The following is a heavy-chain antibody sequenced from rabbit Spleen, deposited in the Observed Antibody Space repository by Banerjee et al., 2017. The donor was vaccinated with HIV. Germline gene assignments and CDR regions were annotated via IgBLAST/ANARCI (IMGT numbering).Heavy chain of an antibody. CDR1: GFSFSYNDY. D-gene: IGHD8-1*01. Sequence: QSLEESGGDLVKPGAALTLTCTASGFSFSYNDYMCWVRQSPGKGLEWIACIYTGSSGSTWYASWVNGRFSISRSTSLNTVTLQMTSLTAADTATYFCARDRYAGSNYRGYCFDLWGPGTLVTVS. CDR3: ARDRYAGSNYRGYCFDL. J-gene: IGHJ4*01. CDR2: IYTGSSGST. V-gene: IGHV1S40*01.